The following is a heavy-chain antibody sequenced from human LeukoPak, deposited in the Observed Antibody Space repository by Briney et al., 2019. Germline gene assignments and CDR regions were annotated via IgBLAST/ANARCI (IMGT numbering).Heavy chain of an antibody. CDR2: ISPAGDYI. J-gene: IGHJ5*02. CDR1: GFTFSNYA. Sequence: GGSLRLSWEVSGFTFSNYAMTWVRQAPGSGLEWVSSISPAGDYIYYVDSVKGRLTVSRDNSKNTLYLHLNSLRAEDTAVYSCARQTPFSSYPDPELIVANWFDPWGQGTLVTVSS. D-gene: IGHD3-16*02. CDR3: ARQTPFSSYPDPELIVANWFDP. V-gene: IGHV3-23*01.